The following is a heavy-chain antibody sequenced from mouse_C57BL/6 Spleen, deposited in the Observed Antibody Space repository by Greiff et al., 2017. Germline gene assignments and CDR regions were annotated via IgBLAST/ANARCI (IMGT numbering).Heavy chain of an antibody. Sequence: EVKVVESGGDLVKPGGSLKLSCAASGFTFSSYGMSWVRQTPDKRLEWVATISSGGSYTCYPDSVKGRFTISRDNDKNTLYLQMSSLKSEDTAMYYCASEGGQLRLRFAYWGQGTLVTVSA. D-gene: IGHD3-2*02. CDR1: GFTFSSYG. CDR3: ASEGGQLRLRFAY. V-gene: IGHV5-6*01. J-gene: IGHJ3*01. CDR2: ISSGGSYT.